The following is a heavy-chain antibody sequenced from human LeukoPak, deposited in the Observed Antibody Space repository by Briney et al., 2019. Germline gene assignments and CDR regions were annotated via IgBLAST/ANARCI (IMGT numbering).Heavy chain of an antibody. CDR1: GFTFSNYA. J-gene: IGHJ4*02. Sequence: GGSLRLSCAASGFTFSNYAINWVRQAPGKGLEWVSAISGSGGSTYYADSVKGRFTISRDNSKSTLYLQMNSLRAEDTAVYYCARGAGYNYPYYFDYWGQGTLVTVSS. CDR2: ISGSGGST. D-gene: IGHD5-24*01. V-gene: IGHV3-23*01. CDR3: ARGAGYNYPYYFDY.